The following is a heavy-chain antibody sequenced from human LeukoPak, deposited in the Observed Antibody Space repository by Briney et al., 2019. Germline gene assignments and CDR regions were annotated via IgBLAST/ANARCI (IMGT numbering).Heavy chain of an antibody. D-gene: IGHD5-18*01. CDR3: ARDQRGYSYGYDWFDP. CDR2: IYYSGST. Sequence: PSETLSLTCTVSGGSVSSGSYYWSWIRQPPGKGLEWIGYIYYSGSTNYNPSLESRVTISVDTSKNQFSLKLSSVTAADTAVYYCARDQRGYSYGYDWFDPWGQGTLVTVSS. V-gene: IGHV4-61*01. J-gene: IGHJ5*02. CDR1: GGSVSSGSYY.